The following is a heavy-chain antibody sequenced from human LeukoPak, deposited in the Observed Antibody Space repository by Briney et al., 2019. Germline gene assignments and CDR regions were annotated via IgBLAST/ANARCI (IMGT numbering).Heavy chain of an antibody. Sequence: GGSLRLSCVASGFTFSSYDMHWVRQAPGKGLEWVSAIGTAGDTYYPGSVKGRFTISRENAKNSLYLQMNSLRAGDTAVYYCARAGLAYDSSGYYLRDDAFDIWGQGTMVTVSS. V-gene: IGHV3-13*01. CDR2: IGTAGDT. J-gene: IGHJ3*02. CDR3: ARAGLAYDSSGYYLRDDAFDI. D-gene: IGHD3-22*01. CDR1: GFTFSSYD.